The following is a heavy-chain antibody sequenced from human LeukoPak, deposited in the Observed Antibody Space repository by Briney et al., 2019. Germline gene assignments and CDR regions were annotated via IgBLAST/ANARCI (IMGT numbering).Heavy chain of an antibody. Sequence: ASVTVSCKASGYTFTSYGISWVRQAPGQGLKWMGWISAYNGNTNYAQKLQGRVTMTTDTSTSTAYMELRSLRSDDTAVYYCARSPGPYYYDSSGYYRDWGQGTLVTVSS. CDR1: GYTFTSYG. J-gene: IGHJ4*02. CDR2: ISAYNGNT. D-gene: IGHD3-22*01. V-gene: IGHV1-18*01. CDR3: ARSPGPYYYDSSGYYRD.